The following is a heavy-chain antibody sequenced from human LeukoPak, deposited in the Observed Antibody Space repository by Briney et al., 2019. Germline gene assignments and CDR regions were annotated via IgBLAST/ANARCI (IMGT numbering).Heavy chain of an antibody. D-gene: IGHD6-13*01. CDR2: INPNSGGT. CDR3: ARDGSSSWYLGFNWFDP. Sequence: ASVKVSCKASGYTFTGYYTHWVRQAPGQGLEWMGWINPNSGGTNYAQKFQGRVTMTRDTSISTAYMELSRLRSDDTAVYYCARDGSSSWYLGFNWFDPWGQGTLVTVSS. J-gene: IGHJ5*02. CDR1: GYTFTGYY. V-gene: IGHV1-2*02.